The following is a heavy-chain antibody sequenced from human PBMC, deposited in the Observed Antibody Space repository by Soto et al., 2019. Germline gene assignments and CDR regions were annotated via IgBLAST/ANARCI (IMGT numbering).Heavy chain of an antibody. CDR1: GFSLSTTGVG. D-gene: IGHD3-10*01. J-gene: IGHJ3*02. Sequence: QITLKESGPTLVKPTQTLTLTCTFSGFSLSTTGVGVGWIRQPPGKALEWLALIYWDDDKRYSPSLKSRLTIIEDTSTNQVVLSMTNMDPIDTGTYYCAHTTYGSGTYNAFYIWVQGTMVTVSS. V-gene: IGHV2-5*02. CDR3: AHTTYGSGTYNAFYI. CDR2: IYWDDDK.